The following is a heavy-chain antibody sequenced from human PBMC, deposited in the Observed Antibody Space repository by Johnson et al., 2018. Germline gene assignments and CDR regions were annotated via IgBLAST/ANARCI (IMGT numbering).Heavy chain of an antibody. CDR3: ARDQLHAFDI. CDR1: GFTFSSYA. J-gene: IGHJ3*02. CDR2: ISGSGGST. V-gene: IGHV3-23*04. Sequence: VQLVQSGGGLVQXGGSLRLSCAASGFTFSSYATSWVRQAPGKGLEGVSAISGSGGSTSYADSVQGRFTISRDNSKNTRYLQMNSLRAEDTAVYYCARDQLHAFDIWGQGTMVTVSS.